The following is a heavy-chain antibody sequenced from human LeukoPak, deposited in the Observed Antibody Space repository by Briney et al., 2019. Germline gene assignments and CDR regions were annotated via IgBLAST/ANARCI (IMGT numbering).Heavy chain of an antibody. J-gene: IGHJ3*02. CDR1: GYTFTGYY. Sequence: GASVKVSCKASGYTFTGYYMHWVRQAPGQGLEWMGWINPNSGGTNYAQKFQGRVTMTRDTSISTAYMELSRLRSDDTAVYYCARVKISSPPDDAFDIWGQGTMVTVSS. CDR2: INPNSGGT. V-gene: IGHV1-2*02. CDR3: ARVKISSPPDDAFDI.